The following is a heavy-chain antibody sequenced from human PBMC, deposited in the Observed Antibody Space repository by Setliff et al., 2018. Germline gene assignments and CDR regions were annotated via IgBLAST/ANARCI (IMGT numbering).Heavy chain of an antibody. CDR2: INHSGST. CDR1: GGSFTNYY. J-gene: IGHJ4*02. Sequence: PSETLSLTCTVYGGSFTNYYWGWIRQSPGKGLEWIGEINHSGSTNYNPSLKSRVTISLDASTNQFSLKLRSVSAADTAVYYCRYWSGYYNNDYWGQGTLVTVSS. V-gene: IGHV4-34*01. D-gene: IGHD3-3*01. CDR3: RYWSGYYNNDY.